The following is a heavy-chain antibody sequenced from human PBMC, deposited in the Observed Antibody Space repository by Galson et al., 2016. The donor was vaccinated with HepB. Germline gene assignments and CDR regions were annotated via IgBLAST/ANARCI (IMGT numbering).Heavy chain of an antibody. D-gene: IGHD6-6*01. CDR1: GYTFTSSG. Sequence: SVKVSCKASGYTFTSSGISWVRQAPGQGLEWMGWISVYNGNTNYAQNLQGRVTMTTDTSTNTAYMELRSLRSDDTAVYYCAGDRGSSVLYHYGMDVWGQGTTVTVSS. CDR3: AGDRGSSVLYHYGMDV. V-gene: IGHV1-18*01. CDR2: ISVYNGNT. J-gene: IGHJ6*02.